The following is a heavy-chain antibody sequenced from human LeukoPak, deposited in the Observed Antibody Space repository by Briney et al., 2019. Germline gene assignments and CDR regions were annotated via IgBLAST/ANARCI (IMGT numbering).Heavy chain of an antibody. CDR1: GGSISSGGYY. V-gene: IGHV4-31*03. D-gene: IGHD3-22*01. CDR3: ARGVRVVAFYAFDI. J-gene: IGHJ3*02. CDR2: IYYSGST. Sequence: SETLSLTCTVSGGSISSGGYYWSWIRQHPGKGLEWIGYIYYSGSTYYNPSLKSRVTISVDTSKNQFSLKLSSVTAADTAVYYCARGVRVVAFYAFDIWGQGTMVTVSS.